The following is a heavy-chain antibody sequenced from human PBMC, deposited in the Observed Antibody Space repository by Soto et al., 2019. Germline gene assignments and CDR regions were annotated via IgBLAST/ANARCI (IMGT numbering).Heavy chain of an antibody. CDR1: GVTFGDFA. D-gene: IGHD6-19*01. Sequence: PGGSLRLSCVASGVTFGDFAMHWVRQAPGKGLEWVSGISWNSGSVGYVDSVKGRFTISRDNAKNSLYLQMKSLRTEDTAFYYCAKDTSSMIVAGTAAFDYWGQGSLVTVSS. CDR3: AKDTSSMIVAGTAAFDY. V-gene: IGHV3-9*01. CDR2: ISWNSGSV. J-gene: IGHJ4*02.